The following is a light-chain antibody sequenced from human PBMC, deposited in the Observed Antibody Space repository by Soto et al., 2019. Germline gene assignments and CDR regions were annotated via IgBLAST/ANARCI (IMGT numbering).Light chain of an antibody. J-gene: IGKJ1*01. CDR1: QRIINS. V-gene: IGKV3-11*01. Sequence: EIVLTQSPATLSLSPGERATLSCRASQRIINSLAWYQQKPGQIPRLLIHDASNRATGIPARFSGSGSGTDFTLTISNLEPEDFAVYYCQQRSNWPWTFGQGTKVEIK. CDR3: QQRSNWPWT. CDR2: DAS.